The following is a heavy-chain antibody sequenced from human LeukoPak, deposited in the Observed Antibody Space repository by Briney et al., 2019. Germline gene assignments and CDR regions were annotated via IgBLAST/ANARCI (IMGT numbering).Heavy chain of an antibody. Sequence: SETLSLTCTVSGGSISSSSYYWGWIRQPPGKGLEWIGSIYYSGSTYYNPSLKSRVTISVDTSKNQFSLKLSSVTAADTAVYYCARVTMIVVVNWFDPWGQGTLVTVSS. V-gene: IGHV4-39*01. D-gene: IGHD3-22*01. J-gene: IGHJ5*02. CDR3: ARVTMIVVVNWFDP. CDR2: IYYSGST. CDR1: GGSISSSSYY.